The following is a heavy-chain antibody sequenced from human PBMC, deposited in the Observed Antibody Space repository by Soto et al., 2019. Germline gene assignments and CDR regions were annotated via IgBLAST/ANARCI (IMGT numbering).Heavy chain of an antibody. CDR2: LSYDGSNK. D-gene: IGHD2-15*01. CDR3: ARAGCDGGSCYTLVGLRYGMDV. Sequence: QVQLVESGGGVVQPGRSLRLSCAAPGFTFSSYAMHWVRQAPGKGLEWVPVLSYDGSNKYYADSVKGRFTISRDNSKNTLYLQMNSLRAEDTAVYYCARAGCDGGSCYTLVGLRYGMDVWGQGTTVTVSS. V-gene: IGHV3-30-3*01. J-gene: IGHJ6*02. CDR1: GFTFSSYA.